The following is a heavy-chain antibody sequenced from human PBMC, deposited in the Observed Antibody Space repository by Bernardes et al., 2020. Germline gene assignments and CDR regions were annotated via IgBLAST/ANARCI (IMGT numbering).Heavy chain of an antibody. CDR2: ISWDGGST. J-gene: IGHJ3*02. D-gene: IGHD2-15*01. CDR1: GFTVDDYT. CDR3: AKDMGYCSGGSCCVDACDI. V-gene: IGHV3-43*01. Sequence: GGSLRLSCAASGFTVDDYTMHWVRQAPGKGLEWVSLISWDGGSTYYADSLKGRITIYRDNSKKSLYLQMNSLRTEDTALYYCAKDMGYCSGGSCCVDACDIGGQGRTVTVS.